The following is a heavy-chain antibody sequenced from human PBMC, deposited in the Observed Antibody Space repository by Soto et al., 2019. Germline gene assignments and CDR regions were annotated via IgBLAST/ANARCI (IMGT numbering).Heavy chain of an antibody. Sequence: SETLSLTCAVSGGSISSGGYSWSWIRQPPGKGLEWIGYIYHSGSTYYNPSLKSRVTISVDRSKNQFSLKLSSVTAADTAVYYCDTAAEDAWFDYWGQGTLVTVSS. D-gene: IGHD6-25*01. V-gene: IGHV4-30-2*01. CDR2: IYHSGST. CDR1: GGSISSGGYS. J-gene: IGHJ4*02. CDR3: DTAAEDAWFDY.